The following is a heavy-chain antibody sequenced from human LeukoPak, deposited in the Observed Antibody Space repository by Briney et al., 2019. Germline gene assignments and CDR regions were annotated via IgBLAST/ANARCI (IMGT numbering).Heavy chain of an antibody. D-gene: IGHD6-13*01. J-gene: IGHJ6*02. CDR1: GGTFSSYA. CDR3: AMIQQQLDLYYYYGMDV. CDR2: IIPILGIA. Sequence: GASVKVSCKASGGTFSSYAISWVRQAPGQGLEWMGRIIPILGIANYAQKFQGRVTITADKSTSTAYMELSSLRSEDTAVYYCAMIQQQLDLYYYYGMDVWGQGTTVTVSS. V-gene: IGHV1-69*04.